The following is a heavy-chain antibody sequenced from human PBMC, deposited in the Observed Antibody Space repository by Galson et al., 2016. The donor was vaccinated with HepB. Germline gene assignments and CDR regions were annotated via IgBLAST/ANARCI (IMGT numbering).Heavy chain of an antibody. CDR3: ANGPGMQRRKDEIDY. CDR1: GFTFDDSA. Sequence: SLRLSCAASGFTFDDSAMHWVRQAPGKGLEWVSSISWNSGNLDYADSVKGRFTISRDNTKDSLYLQMNSLRAEDTAFYFCANGPGMQRRKDEIDYWGQGTLVTVSS. V-gene: IGHV3-9*01. J-gene: IGHJ4*02. CDR2: ISWNSGNL. D-gene: IGHD1-1*01.